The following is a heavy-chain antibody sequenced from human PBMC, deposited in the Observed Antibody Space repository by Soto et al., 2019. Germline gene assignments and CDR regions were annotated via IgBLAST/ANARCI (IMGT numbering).Heavy chain of an antibody. J-gene: IGHJ3*02. CDR2: TYYRSKWYN. CDR1: GDSVSSNSAA. Sequence: SETLSLNCAIYGDSVSSNSAAWNWFRQSPSRGLEWLGRTYYRSKWYNDYAVSVKSRITINPDTSKNQFSLQLNSVTPEDTAVYYFARDGDIVATPYAFDIWGQGTMVTVSS. D-gene: IGHD5-12*01. V-gene: IGHV6-1*01. CDR3: ARDGDIVATPYAFDI.